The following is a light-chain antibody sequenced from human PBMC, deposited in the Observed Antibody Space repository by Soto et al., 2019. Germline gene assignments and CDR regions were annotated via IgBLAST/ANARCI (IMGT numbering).Light chain of an antibody. CDR2: DVS. Sequence: EIVLTQFPATLSLSPGERATLSCRASQSVSRYLAWYQQKPGQAPRLLIYDVSTRATGIPARFSGSGSGTEFTLTISSLQSEDFAVYYCQQYNNWPRTFGQGTKVDIK. V-gene: IGKV3D-15*01. J-gene: IGKJ1*01. CDR3: QQYNNWPRT. CDR1: QSVSRY.